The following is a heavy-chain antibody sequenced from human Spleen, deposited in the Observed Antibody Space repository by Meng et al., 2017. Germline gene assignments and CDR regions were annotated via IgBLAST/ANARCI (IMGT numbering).Heavy chain of an antibody. V-gene: IGHV1-69*13. CDR2: IIPIFGTA. CDR3: TKPPTDYASPEFDY. Sequence: SVKVSCKASGGTFSSYAISWVRQAPGQGLEWMGGIIPIFGTANYAQKFQGRVTITADESTSTAYMELSSLRSEDTAIYYCTKPPTDYASPEFDYWGRGTLVTVSS. D-gene: IGHD1-14*01. CDR1: GGTFSSYA. J-gene: IGHJ4*02.